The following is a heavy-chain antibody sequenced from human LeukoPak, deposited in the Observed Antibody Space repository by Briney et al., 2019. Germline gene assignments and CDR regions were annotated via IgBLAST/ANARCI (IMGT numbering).Heavy chain of an antibody. CDR3: ARGGTFVSDY. J-gene: IGHJ4*02. Sequence: GGSLRLSCAASGFTFSTFWMSWARQAPGKGLEWVANINQDGSEKYYVDSMKGRFTVSGDNAKNSLFLQMDSLRAEDTAVYYCARGGTFVSDYWGQGTLVTVSS. CDR1: GFTFSTFW. V-gene: IGHV3-7*01. D-gene: IGHD1-1*01. CDR2: INQDGSEK.